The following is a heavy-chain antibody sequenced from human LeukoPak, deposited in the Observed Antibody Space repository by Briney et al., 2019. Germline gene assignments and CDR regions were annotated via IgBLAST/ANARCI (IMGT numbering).Heavy chain of an antibody. Sequence: PSQTLSLTCTVSGGSASSDYWSWIRQSPGKGLEWVGYVYNSGDTGKNPSLKSRVTILLDTSKNQCSLKLTSVSAADTAVYYCARLKLGAYFDLWGRGTLVTVSS. CDR1: GGSASSDY. V-gene: IGHV4-59*08. J-gene: IGHJ2*01. D-gene: IGHD3-16*01. CDR3: ARLKLGAYFDL. CDR2: VYNSGDT.